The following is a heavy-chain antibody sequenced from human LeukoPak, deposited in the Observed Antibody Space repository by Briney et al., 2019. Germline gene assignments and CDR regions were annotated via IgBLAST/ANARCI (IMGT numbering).Heavy chain of an antibody. Sequence: GGSLRLSCVPTTFIFSSYWMSWVRRIPGKGLEWVANIKQDGTDHYYADSVKGRFTTSRDNAGNSVYLHMTRLRAEDTGIYFCAGCLNCFQYFNYYSMDVWGKGTTVTVS. V-gene: IGHV3-7*01. D-gene: IGHD2/OR15-2a*01. CDR1: TFIFSSYW. J-gene: IGHJ6*03. CDR2: IKQDGTDH. CDR3: AGCLNCFQYFNYYSMDV.